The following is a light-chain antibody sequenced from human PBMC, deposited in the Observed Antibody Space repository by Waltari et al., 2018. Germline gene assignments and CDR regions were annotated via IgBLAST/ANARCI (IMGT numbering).Light chain of an antibody. CDR3: CSYTRSSTYV. V-gene: IGLV2-14*01. CDR2: DVN. CDR1: RSDIGTYHY. J-gene: IGLJ1*01. Sequence: QSALPQPASVSGSPGQSITISCTGTRSDIGTYHYLSWYQQYPGKAPKLMIYDVNKRPSGVSDRFSGSKSGNPASLTISGLQAEDEADYFCCSYTRSSTYVFGTGTQVTVL.